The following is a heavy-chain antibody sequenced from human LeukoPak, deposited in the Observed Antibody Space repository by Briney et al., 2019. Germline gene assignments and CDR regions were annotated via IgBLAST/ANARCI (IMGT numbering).Heavy chain of an antibody. CDR2: IRSKANSYAT. CDR3: ARGRRTLRATTSSFDY. V-gene: IGHV3-73*01. Sequence: GGSLRLSCAASGFTFSGSAMHWVRQASGKGLEWVGRIRSKANSYATAYAASVKGRFTISRDNSKNTLYLQMNSLRAEDTAVYYCARGRRTLRATTSSFDYWGQGTLVTVSS. CDR1: GFTFSGSA. D-gene: IGHD1-26*01. J-gene: IGHJ4*02.